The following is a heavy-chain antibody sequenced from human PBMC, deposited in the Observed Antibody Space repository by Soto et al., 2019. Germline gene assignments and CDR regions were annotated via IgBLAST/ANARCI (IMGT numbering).Heavy chain of an antibody. V-gene: IGHV3-23*01. CDR2: ISGSGGST. CDR1: GFTFSSYA. D-gene: IGHD1-26*01. CDR3: AKDLIVGATRAVAADAFDI. J-gene: IGHJ3*02. Sequence: GGSLRLSCAASGFTFSSYAMSWVRQAPGKGLEWVSAISGSGGSTYYADSVKGRFTISRDNSKNTLYLQMNSLRAEDTAVYYCAKDLIVGATRAVAADAFDIWGQGTMVTVSS.